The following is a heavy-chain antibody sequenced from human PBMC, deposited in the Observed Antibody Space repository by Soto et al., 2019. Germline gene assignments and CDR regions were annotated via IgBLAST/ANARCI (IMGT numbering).Heavy chain of an antibody. Sequence: SETLSLTCIVSGESISSSSYYWGWIRQPPGKGLEWIGSIYYSGRTYYNPSFKSRVTISIDTSKNQFSLKLSSVTATDTAVYYCARQRTTVVTQAYFDQWGQGALVTVSS. CDR3: ARQRTTVVTQAYFDQ. CDR1: GESISSSSYY. J-gene: IGHJ4*02. D-gene: IGHD2-21*02. CDR2: IYYSGRT. V-gene: IGHV4-39*01.